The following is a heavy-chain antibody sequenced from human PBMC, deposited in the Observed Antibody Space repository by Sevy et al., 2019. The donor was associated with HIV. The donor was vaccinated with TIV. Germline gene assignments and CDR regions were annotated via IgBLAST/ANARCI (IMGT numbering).Heavy chain of an antibody. V-gene: IGHV3-48*01. Sequence: GGSLRLSCAASGFTFSSYSMNWVRQAPGKGLEWVSYISSSSSTIYYADSVKGRFTISRDNAKNSLYLQMNGLRAEDTAVYYCARDLPGVYWGQGTLVTVSS. CDR3: ARDLPGVY. CDR1: GFTFSSYS. CDR2: ISSSSSTI. D-gene: IGHD7-27*01. J-gene: IGHJ4*02.